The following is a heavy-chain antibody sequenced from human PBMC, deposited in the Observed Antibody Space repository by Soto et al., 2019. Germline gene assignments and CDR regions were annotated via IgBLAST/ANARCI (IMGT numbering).Heavy chain of an antibody. D-gene: IGHD5-18*01. V-gene: IGHV3-30-3*01. CDR3: ASDSGYSYGSVGY. Sequence: QVQLVESGGGVVQPGRSLRLSCAASGFTFSSYAMHWVRQAPGKGLEWVAVISYDGSNKYYADSVKGRFIISRDNSKNTLYLQMNSLRAEDTAVYYCASDSGYSYGSVGYWGQGTLVTVSS. CDR2: ISYDGSNK. CDR1: GFTFSSYA. J-gene: IGHJ4*02.